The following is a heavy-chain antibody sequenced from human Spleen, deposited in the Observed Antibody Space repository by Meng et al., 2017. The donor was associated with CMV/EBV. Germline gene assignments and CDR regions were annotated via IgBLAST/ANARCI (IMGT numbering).Heavy chain of an antibody. J-gene: IGHJ5*02. CDR1: GFTFSNYA. V-gene: IGHV3-30*02. CDR2: IRSAGSNR. Sequence: GGSLRLSCATSGFTFSNYAMHWVRQAPGKGLEWVAFIRSAGSNRYYADSVKGRFTISRDNSKNTLYLQMNGLRAEDTAVYYCAKVIYLRSMAPWGQGTLVTVSS. CDR3: AKVIYLRSMAP. D-gene: IGHD2-2*02.